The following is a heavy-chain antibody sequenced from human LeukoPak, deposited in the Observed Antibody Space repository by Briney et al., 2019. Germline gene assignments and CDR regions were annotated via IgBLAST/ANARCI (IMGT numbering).Heavy chain of an antibody. CDR2: IKEDGSER. V-gene: IGHV3-7*03. CDR3: AKDSSIHLNYDFWSGYSRFDY. J-gene: IGHJ4*02. Sequence: GGSLRLSCAASGFTFDYHWMSWARQAPGKGLEWVANIKEDGSERWYVDSVKGRFTISRDNSKNTLYLQMNSLRAEDTAVYYCAKDSSIHLNYDFWSGYSRFDYWGQGTLVTVSS. CDR1: GFTFDYHW. D-gene: IGHD3-3*01.